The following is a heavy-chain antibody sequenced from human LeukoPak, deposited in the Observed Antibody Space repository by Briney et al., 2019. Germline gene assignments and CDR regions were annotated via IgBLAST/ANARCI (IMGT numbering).Heavy chain of an antibody. V-gene: IGHV1-18*01. J-gene: IGHJ6*03. D-gene: IGHD6-19*01. Sequence: ASVKVSCKASGYTFSIYGLNWVRQAPGQGLEWMGWISAYNANTNYAQNLQGRVTMTTDTSTSTAYMELRSLRSDDTAVYYCARGPGIAVADYYYYMDVWGKGTTVTVSS. CDR1: GYTFSIYG. CDR2: ISAYNANT. CDR3: ARGPGIAVADYYYYMDV.